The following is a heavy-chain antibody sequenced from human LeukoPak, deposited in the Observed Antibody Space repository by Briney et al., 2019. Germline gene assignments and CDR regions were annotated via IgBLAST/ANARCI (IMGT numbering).Heavy chain of an antibody. D-gene: IGHD5-18*01. CDR2: IKQDGSEK. CDR3: AREYSAMVIYY. V-gene: IGHV3-7*01. Sequence: PGGSLRLSCAASGFTFSSHWMNWVRQAPGKGLEWVANIKQDGSEKYYVDSVKGRFTISRDNAKNSLFLQMNSLRAEDTAVYYCAREYSAMVIYYRGQGTLVTVSS. CDR1: GFTFSSHW. J-gene: IGHJ4*02.